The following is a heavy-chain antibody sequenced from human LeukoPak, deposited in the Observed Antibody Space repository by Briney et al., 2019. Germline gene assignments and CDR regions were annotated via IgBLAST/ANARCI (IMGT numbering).Heavy chain of an antibody. Sequence: SETLSLTCTVSGGSTSSYYWSWIRQPPRKGLERIEYLFYSGSTNSHPSLKRRLTISVDRSRNQIALELSSVTAADTPVYYCAREILGGFNPGAYWGQGTLVTVSS. CDR3: AREILGGFNPGAY. CDR1: GGSTSSYY. D-gene: IGHD1-14*01. V-gene: IGHV4-59*12. CDR2: LFYSGST. J-gene: IGHJ4*02.